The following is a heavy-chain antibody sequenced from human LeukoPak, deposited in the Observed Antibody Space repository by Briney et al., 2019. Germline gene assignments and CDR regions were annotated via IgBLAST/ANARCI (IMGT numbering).Heavy chain of an antibody. V-gene: IGHV3-23*01. CDR2: IFGSGGSP. CDR3: GKTTVGYSSGQKPAWPVDY. CDR1: GFTFGSHA. J-gene: IGHJ4*02. Sequence: GGSLRLSCEASGFTFGSHAMYWVRQAPGKGVEWVAGIFGSGGSPHYADSVKGRFTISRDNSRNTVYLQINSLRAEDTAVYYCGKTTVGYSSGQKPAWPVDYWGQGTLVTVSS. D-gene: IGHD5-18*01.